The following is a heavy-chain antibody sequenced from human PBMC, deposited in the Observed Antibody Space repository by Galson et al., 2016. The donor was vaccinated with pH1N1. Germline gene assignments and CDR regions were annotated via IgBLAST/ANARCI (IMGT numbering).Heavy chain of an antibody. CDR1: GYTFTSYG. J-gene: IGHJ5*02. CDR2: ISAYNGNT. CDR3: ARVGSAIVVVTGATPTPGWFDP. D-gene: IGHD2-21*02. V-gene: IGHV1-18*01. Sequence: SCKASGYTFTSYGITWVRQAPGEGLEWMGWISAYNGNTNYAQKLQGRVTMTTDTSTSTAYMALRSLRSDDTAVYYCARVGSAIVVVTGATPTPGWFDPWGQGTLVTVSS.